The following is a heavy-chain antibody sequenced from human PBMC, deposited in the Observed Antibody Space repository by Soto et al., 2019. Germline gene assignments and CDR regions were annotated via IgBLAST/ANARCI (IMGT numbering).Heavy chain of an antibody. CDR3: ARVAIYWTNGANSDY. CDR1: GFTFSSYS. Sequence: EVQLVESGGGLVQPGGSLRLSCAASGFTFSSYSMNWVRQAPGKGLEWVSYISSSSSTIYYADSVKGRFTISRDNAKNSRYLQMNSLRAEDTAVYYCARVAIYWTNGANSDYWGQGTLVTVSS. D-gene: IGHD2-8*01. J-gene: IGHJ4*02. V-gene: IGHV3-48*01. CDR2: ISSSSSTI.